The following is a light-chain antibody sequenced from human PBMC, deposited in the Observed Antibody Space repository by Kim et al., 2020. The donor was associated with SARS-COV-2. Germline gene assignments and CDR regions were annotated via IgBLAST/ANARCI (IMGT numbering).Light chain of an antibody. J-gene: IGKJ5*01. Sequence: ATITCKSSQTVLFSSNNKNYLAWYQQKPGQPPKLLIYWASTRQSGVPDRFSGSGSGTDFTLTISSLQAEDVAVYFCQQYSNTPVTFGQGTRLEIK. CDR2: WAS. CDR3: QQYSNTPVT. V-gene: IGKV4-1*01. CDR1: QTVLFSSNNKNY.